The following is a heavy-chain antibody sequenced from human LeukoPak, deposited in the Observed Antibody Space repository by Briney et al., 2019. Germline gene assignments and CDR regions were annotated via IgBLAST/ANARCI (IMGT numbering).Heavy chain of an antibody. CDR1: GFTFSGYG. D-gene: IGHD3-3*01. Sequence: GKSLRLSCAGSGFTFSGYGMHWVRQAPGKGLEWVTGIAYDGSRKHYADSVKGRFTISRDNSRNTMDLQVTSLRVEDTAVYHCTRYDSSRFDPWGQGTLVTVSS. CDR2: IAYDGSRK. V-gene: IGHV3-30*03. J-gene: IGHJ5*02. CDR3: TRYDSSRFDP.